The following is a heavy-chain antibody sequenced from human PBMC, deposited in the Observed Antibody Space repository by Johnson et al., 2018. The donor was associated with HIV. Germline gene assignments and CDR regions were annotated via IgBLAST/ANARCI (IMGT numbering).Heavy chain of an antibody. Sequence: QVQLVESGGGLVKPGGSLRLSCAASGFTFSDYYMIWIRQAPGKGLEWLSYITSSGTSSYYADSVKGRFTISRDNSKNTLYLQMNSLRAEDTAVYYCAKHPDAFDIWGQGTMVTVCS. CDR2: ITSSGTSS. CDR1: GFTFSDYY. J-gene: IGHJ3*02. V-gene: IGHV3-11*04. CDR3: AKHPDAFDI.